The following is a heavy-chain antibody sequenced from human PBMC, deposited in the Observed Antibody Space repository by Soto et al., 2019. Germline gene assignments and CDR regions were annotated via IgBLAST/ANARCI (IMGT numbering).Heavy chain of an antibody. CDR3: EKDYGRSSSWNLIDP. CDR2: ISYDGSNK. Sequence: QVQLVESGGGVVQPGRSLRLSCAASGFTFSSYGMHWVRQAPGKGLEWVAVISYDGSNKYYADSVKGRFTISRDNSKNTLYLQMNSLRAEDTAVYYCEKDYGRSSSWNLIDPWGQGTLVTVSS. J-gene: IGHJ5*02. D-gene: IGHD6-13*01. V-gene: IGHV3-30*18. CDR1: GFTFSSYG.